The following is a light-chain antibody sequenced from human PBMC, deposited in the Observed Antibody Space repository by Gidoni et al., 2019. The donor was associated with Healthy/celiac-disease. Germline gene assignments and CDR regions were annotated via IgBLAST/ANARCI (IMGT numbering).Light chain of an antibody. J-gene: IGLJ2*01. V-gene: IGLV9-49*01. Sequence: QPVLTQPPSASASLGAAVTLPCPLGRDYSNHNVDWYQQSTGKGPRFVMRVGTSGIVGSKGDSIPDRFSVVGSGLNRYLTIKNIQEEDESDYHCGADHGSGSNWVFGGGTNLTVL. CDR1: RDYSNHN. CDR3: GADHGSGSNWV. CDR2: VGTSGIVG.